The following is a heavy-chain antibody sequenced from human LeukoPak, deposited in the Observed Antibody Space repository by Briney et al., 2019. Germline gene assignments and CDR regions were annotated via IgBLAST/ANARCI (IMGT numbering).Heavy chain of an antibody. CDR1: GYTFTSYY. D-gene: IGHD3-16*01. CDR2: INPGGGST. V-gene: IGHV1-46*01. Sequence: ASVKVSCKASGYTFTSYYMHWVRQAPGQGLEWMGIINPGGGSTSYAQKFQGRVTMTRDTSTSTVYMELSSPRSEDTAVYYCAIRGGITFGGVEDYWGQGTLVTVSS. CDR3: AIRGGITFGGVEDY. J-gene: IGHJ4*02.